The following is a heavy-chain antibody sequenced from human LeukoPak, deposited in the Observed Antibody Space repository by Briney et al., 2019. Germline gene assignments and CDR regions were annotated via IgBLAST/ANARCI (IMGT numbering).Heavy chain of an antibody. CDR1: GFAFSSYW. CDR3: ARSRMGFGELSSWVSYYCYYYMDV. J-gene: IGHJ6*03. V-gene: IGHV3-7*01. Sequence: GRSLRPSCAASGFAFSSYWMSCVRQAPGKWLEWVANIKQDGSEKYYVDSVKGRFTISRDNSKNTLYLQMNSLRAEDTAVYYCARSRMGFGELSSWVSYYCYYYMDVWGKGTTVTVSS. CDR2: IKQDGSEK. D-gene: IGHD3-10*01.